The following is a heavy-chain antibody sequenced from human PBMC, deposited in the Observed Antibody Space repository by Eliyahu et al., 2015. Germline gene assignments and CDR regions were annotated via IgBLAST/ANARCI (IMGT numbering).Heavy chain of an antibody. CDR3: ARGRSDDY. V-gene: IGHV3-7*04. Sequence: EVQLVESGGDLVXPEGSXXLSXTASGFTFDKYWMTWXXQXXGKGLNWVASIKEDGSEINYVDSVRGRFTISRDNTKNSLYLQMNNLRAEDTAVYYCARGRSDDYWGQGTLVTVSS. CDR2: IKEDGSEI. CDR1: GFTFDKYW. J-gene: IGHJ4*02.